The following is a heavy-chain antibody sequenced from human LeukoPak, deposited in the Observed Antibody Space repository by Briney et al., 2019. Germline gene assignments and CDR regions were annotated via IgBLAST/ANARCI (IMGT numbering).Heavy chain of an antibody. CDR1: GFTFSSYG. CDR2: IWYGGSNK. CDR3: AKDGGEGTAVDY. J-gene: IGHJ4*02. D-gene: IGHD3-16*01. Sequence: GGSLRLSCAASGFTFSSYGMHWVRQAPGRGLEWVAVIWYGGSNKYYADSVKGRFTISRDNSKNTLYLQMNSLRAEDTAVYYCAKDGGEGTAVDYWGQGTLVTVSS. V-gene: IGHV3-30*02.